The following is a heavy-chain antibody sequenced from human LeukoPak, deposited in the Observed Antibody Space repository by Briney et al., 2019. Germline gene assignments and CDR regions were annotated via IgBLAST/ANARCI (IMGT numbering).Heavy chain of an antibody. CDR3: ASLGMVGWLHRPFDY. CDR1: GYSISSGYY. V-gene: IGHV4-38-2*01. D-gene: IGHD5-24*01. J-gene: IGHJ4*02. Sequence: SETLSLTCAVSGYSISSGYYWGWIRQPPGKGLEWIGSIYHSGSTYYNPSLKSRVTISVDTSKNQFSLKLSSVTAADTAVYYCASLGMVGWLHRPFDYWGQGTLVTVSS. CDR2: IYHSGST.